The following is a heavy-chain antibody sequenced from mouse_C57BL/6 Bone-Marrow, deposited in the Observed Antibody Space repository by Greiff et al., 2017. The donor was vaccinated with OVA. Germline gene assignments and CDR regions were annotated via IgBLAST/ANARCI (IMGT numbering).Heavy chain of an antibody. J-gene: IGHJ1*03. CDR3: ARWGGSSYYWYFDV. Sequence: QVQLQQSGAELARPGASVKLSCKASGYTFTSYGISWVKQRTGQGLEWIGEIYPRSGNTYYNEKFKGKATLTADKSSSTAYMELRSLTSEDSAVYFCARWGGSSYYWYFDVWGTGTTVTVSS. CDR2: IYPRSGNT. D-gene: IGHD1-1*01. CDR1: GYTFTSYG. V-gene: IGHV1-81*01.